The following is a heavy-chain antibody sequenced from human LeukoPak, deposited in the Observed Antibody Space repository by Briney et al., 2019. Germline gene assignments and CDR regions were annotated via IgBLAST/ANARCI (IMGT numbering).Heavy chain of an antibody. V-gene: IGHV3-48*04. Sequence: GGSLRLSCAASGFTFSNYGLHWVRQAPGKGLEWVSYISGGGTNIYYADSVKGRFTVSRDDAKNSLYLQMNSLRAEDTAVYYCARTPTYGFWSGYTLDVWGQGTTVTVSS. CDR3: ARTPTYGFWSGYTLDV. CDR1: GFTFSNYG. D-gene: IGHD3-3*01. CDR2: ISGGGTNI. J-gene: IGHJ6*02.